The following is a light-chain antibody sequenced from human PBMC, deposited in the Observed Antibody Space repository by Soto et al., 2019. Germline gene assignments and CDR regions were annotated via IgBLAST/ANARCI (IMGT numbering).Light chain of an antibody. CDR1: QSVTNSF. J-gene: IGKJ1*01. Sequence: EIVLAQSPGTLSLSPWERATLSCRASQSVTNSFLAWYQQKPGQAPRLLIYGASRRATGIPDRFSGSGSGTDFTLTISRLEPEDFAVYYCQQYGSSPRTFGQGTKVDIK. CDR2: GAS. V-gene: IGKV3-20*01. CDR3: QQYGSSPRT.